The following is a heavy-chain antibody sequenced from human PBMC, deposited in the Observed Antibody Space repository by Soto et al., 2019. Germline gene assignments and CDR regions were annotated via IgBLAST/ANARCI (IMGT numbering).Heavy chain of an antibody. CDR2: ISSSSSTI. Sequence: GGSLRLSCAASGFTFSSYSMNWVRQAPGKGLEWVSYISSSSSTIYYADSVKGRFTISRDNAKNSLYLQMNSLRDEDTAVYYCARGGVENPPAEYFQHWGQGTLVTVSS. CDR1: GFTFSSYS. D-gene: IGHD2-8*01. J-gene: IGHJ1*01. V-gene: IGHV3-48*02. CDR3: ARGGVENPPAEYFQH.